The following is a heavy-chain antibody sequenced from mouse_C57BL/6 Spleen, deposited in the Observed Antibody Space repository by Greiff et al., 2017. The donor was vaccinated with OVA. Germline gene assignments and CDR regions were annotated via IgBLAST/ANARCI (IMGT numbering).Heavy chain of an antibody. CDR1: GFTFSDYG. CDR3: AREYYDGSSPWFAY. J-gene: IGHJ3*01. Sequence: EVKLVESGGGLVKPGGSLKLSCAASGFTFSDYGMHWVRQAPETGLEWVAYISSGSSTLYSADTVKGRFTISRDNAQNTLFLQLTSLRSEDTAMYYCAREYYDGSSPWFAYWGQGTLVTVSA. CDR2: ISSGSSTL. V-gene: IGHV5-17*01. D-gene: IGHD1-1*01.